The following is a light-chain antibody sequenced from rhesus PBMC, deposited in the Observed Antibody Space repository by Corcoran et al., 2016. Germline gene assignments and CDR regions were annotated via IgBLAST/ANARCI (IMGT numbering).Light chain of an antibody. J-gene: IGKJ4*01. CDR3: MQALEFPT. V-gene: IGKV2-104*02. CDR2: EVS. CDR1: QSLLDSEDGNTY. Sequence: DIVMTQTPLSLPVTPGEPASISCRSSQSLLDSEDGNTYLDWYLQTPGQFPQILIYEVSNRASGVPDRFSCSGSDTDFTLKISRVEAEDVGVYYCMQALEFPTFGGGTKVEIK.